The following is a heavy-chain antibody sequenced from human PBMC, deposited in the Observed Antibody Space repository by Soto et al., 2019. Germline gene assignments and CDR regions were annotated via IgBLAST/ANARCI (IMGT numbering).Heavy chain of an antibody. V-gene: IGHV4-39*01. J-gene: IGHJ6*02. Sequence: PSETLSLTCTVSGGSISSSSYYWGWIRQPPGKGLEWIGSIYYSGSTYYNPSLKSRVTISVDTSKNQFSLKLSSVTAADTAVYYCARLGAFYSSSWNYYYYGMDAWGQGTTVTVSS. D-gene: IGHD6-13*01. CDR1: GGSISSSSYY. CDR3: ARLGAFYSSSWNYYYYGMDA. CDR2: IYYSGST.